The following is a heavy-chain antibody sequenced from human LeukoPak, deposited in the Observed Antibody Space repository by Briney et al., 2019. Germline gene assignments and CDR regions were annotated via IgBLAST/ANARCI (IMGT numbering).Heavy chain of an antibody. D-gene: IGHD4-17*01. CDR3: AKAVDGDYVSQYYYYGMDV. J-gene: IGHJ6*02. CDR1: GFTFSSYA. CDR2: ISGSGGST. Sequence: PGGSLRLSCAASGFTFSSYAMSWVRQAPGKGLEWVSAISGSGGSTYYADSVKGRFTISRDNSKNTLYLQMNSLRAEDTAVYYCAKAVDGDYVSQYYYYGMDVWGQGTTVTVSS. V-gene: IGHV3-23*01.